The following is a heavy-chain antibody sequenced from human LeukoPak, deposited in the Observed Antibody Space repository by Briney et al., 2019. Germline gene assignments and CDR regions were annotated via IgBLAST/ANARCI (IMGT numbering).Heavy chain of an antibody. CDR3: AREPQYYDILTGQSYYYGMDV. CDR2: ISAYNGNA. CDR1: GYTFTSYG. D-gene: IGHD3-9*01. Sequence: ASVKVSCKASGYTFTSYGISWVRQAPGQGLEWMGWISAYNGNANYAQKFQGRVTMTRDTSTSTVYMELSSLRSEDTAVYYCAREPQYYDILTGQSYYYGMDVWGQGTTVTVSS. J-gene: IGHJ6*02. V-gene: IGHV1-18*01.